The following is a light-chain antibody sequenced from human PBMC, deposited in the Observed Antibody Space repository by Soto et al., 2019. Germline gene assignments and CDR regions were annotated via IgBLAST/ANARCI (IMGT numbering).Light chain of an antibody. Sequence: QSVLTQPASVSGSPGQSITISCTGTSSDVGGYNYVSWFQQHPGTAPQLMIYEVSNRPSGVSNRFSGSKSGNTASLTISGLQAEDEADYYCSSYTSTNTVVFGGGTQLTVL. J-gene: IGLJ2*01. CDR3: SSYTSTNTVV. CDR2: EVS. CDR1: SSDVGGYNY. V-gene: IGLV2-14*01.